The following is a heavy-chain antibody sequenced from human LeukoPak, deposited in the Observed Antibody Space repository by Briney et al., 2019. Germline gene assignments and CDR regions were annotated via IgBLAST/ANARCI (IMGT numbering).Heavy chain of an antibody. CDR3: ARHPFSDGFDI. CDR1: GGYISTFY. Sequence: SETPSLTCTVSGGYISTFYWSWLRQPPGKGLEWIGYIFHTGHTNYNPSLKGRVTISVDTSKNQFSLKLNSVTAADTAMYYCARHPFSDGFDIWGQGTMVTVSS. V-gene: IGHV4-59*08. CDR2: IFHTGHT. J-gene: IGHJ3*02.